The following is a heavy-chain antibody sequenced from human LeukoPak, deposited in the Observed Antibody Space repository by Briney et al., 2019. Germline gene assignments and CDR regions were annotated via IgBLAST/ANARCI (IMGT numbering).Heavy chain of an antibody. Sequence: SQTLSLTCAISGDSISSNSAAWNWIRQSPSRGLEWLGRTYYRSKWYSDYVVSVKSRISINPDTSKNQFSLQLNSVTPEDTAVYYCARSSIAAAGTIAWYFAVWGQGILVTVSS. J-gene: IGHJ4*02. V-gene: IGHV6-1*01. CDR3: ARSSIAAAGTIAWYFAV. CDR2: TYYRSKWYS. CDR1: GDSISSNSAA. D-gene: IGHD6-13*01.